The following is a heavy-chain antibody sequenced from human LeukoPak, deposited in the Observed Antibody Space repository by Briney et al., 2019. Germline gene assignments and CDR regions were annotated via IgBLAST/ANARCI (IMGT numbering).Heavy chain of an antibody. V-gene: IGHV3-64*02. CDR2: INAGGGST. CDR1: GFISSNFD. CDR3: ARGGLESPWSGYNAPDF. Sequence: GSLRLSCAASGFISSNFDMHWVRQAPGKGLEYVSSINAGGGSTYYAASVKGRFTISRDAVKDTLYLQMGSVRIEDTAVYYCARGGLESPWSGYNAPDFWGQGTLVAVSS. D-gene: IGHD3-3*01. J-gene: IGHJ4*02.